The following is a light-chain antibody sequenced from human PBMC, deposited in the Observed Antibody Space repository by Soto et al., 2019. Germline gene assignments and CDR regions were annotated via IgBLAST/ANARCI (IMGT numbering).Light chain of an antibody. J-gene: IGKJ1*01. CDR2: DAS. CDR1: QSVSSNY. Sequence: EIVLTQSPGTLSLSPGERATLSCRASQSVSSNYLAWYQQKPGQAPRLLMYDASSRATGIPDRFSGSGSGTDFTLTISRLEPEDFAVYYCQQYGSSTWSFGQGTKVDI. V-gene: IGKV3-20*01. CDR3: QQYGSSTWS.